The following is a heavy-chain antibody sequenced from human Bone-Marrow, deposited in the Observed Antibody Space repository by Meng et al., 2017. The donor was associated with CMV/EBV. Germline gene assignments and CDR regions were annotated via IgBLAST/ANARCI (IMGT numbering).Heavy chain of an antibody. CDR3: ARSYGDYVGGDY. V-gene: IGHV1-18*01. D-gene: IGHD4-17*01. CDR1: GYTFTSYG. Sequence: ASVKVSCKASGYTFTSYGISWVRQAPGQGLEWMGWISAYNGNTNYAQKLQGRVTMTTDTSTSTAYTELRSLSSDDTAVYYCARSYGDYVGGDYWGQGTLVTVSS. CDR2: ISAYNGNT. J-gene: IGHJ4*02.